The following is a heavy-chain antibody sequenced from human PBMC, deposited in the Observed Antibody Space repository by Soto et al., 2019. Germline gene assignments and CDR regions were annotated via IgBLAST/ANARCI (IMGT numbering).Heavy chain of an antibody. CDR2: ISAYNGNT. CDR1: GYTFTSYG. J-gene: IGHJ3*02. Sequence: ASVKVSCKASGYTFTSYGISWVRQAPGQGLEWMGWISAYNGNTNYAQKLQGRVTMTTGTSTSTAYMELRSLRSDDTAVYYCARVSRGSGSYYDAFDIWGQGTMVTVSS. CDR3: ARVSRGSGSYYDAFDI. D-gene: IGHD1-26*01. V-gene: IGHV1-18*04.